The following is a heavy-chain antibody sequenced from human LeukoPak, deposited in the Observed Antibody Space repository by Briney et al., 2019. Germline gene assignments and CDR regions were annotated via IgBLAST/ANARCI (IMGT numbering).Heavy chain of an antibody. J-gene: IGHJ6*02. V-gene: IGHV1-46*02. Sequence: GASVKVSCKPSGYSFNSHHVHWVRQAPGQGLEWMGVKFSHDGSTSNTQKFQGRITMARDTSTSTVYMELSSLRSEDTAVYYCARDSGNFHYDMDVWGQGTTVIVSS. CDR2: KFSHDGST. D-gene: IGHD3-10*01. CDR1: GYSFNSHH. CDR3: ARDSGNFHYDMDV.